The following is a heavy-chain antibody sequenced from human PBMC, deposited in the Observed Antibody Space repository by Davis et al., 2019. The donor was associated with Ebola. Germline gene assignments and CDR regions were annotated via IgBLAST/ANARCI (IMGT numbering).Heavy chain of an antibody. CDR1: GSTFSTYE. D-gene: IGHD4-11*01. CDR3: ARGRYSNRFDY. J-gene: IGHJ4*02. V-gene: IGHV3-48*03. CDR2: ISRSGSTI. Sequence: GGSLRPSCRASGSTFSTYEMNWVRHAPGKWLEWVSYISRSGSTIYYADSVKGRFTISRDNAKNSLYPQMNSLRVEDTAVYYCARGRYSNRFDYWGQGTLVTVSS.